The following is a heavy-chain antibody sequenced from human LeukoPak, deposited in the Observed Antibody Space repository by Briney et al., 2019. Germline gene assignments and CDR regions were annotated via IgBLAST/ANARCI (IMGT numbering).Heavy chain of an antibody. CDR1: GGSISSGSYY. CDR2: IYTSGST. J-gene: IGHJ4*02. Sequence: SETLSLTCTVSGGSISSGSYYWSWIRQPAGKGLEWIGRIYTSGSTNYNPSLKSRVTISVDTSKNQFSLKLSSVTAADTAVYYCARGQSPPYSSSSYYFDYWGQGTLVTVSS. D-gene: IGHD6-13*01. CDR3: ARGQSPPYSSSSYYFDY. V-gene: IGHV4-61*02.